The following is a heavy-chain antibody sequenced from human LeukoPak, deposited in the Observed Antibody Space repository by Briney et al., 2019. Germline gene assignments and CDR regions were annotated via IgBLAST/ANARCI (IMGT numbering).Heavy chain of an antibody. CDR2: ISGSGYST. CDR1: GFTLSAYA. V-gene: IGHV3-23*01. J-gene: IGHJ3*02. Sequence: GGSLRLSCAASGFTLSAYAMIWVRQAPGKGLEWVSAISGSGYSTYYADSVKGRFTISRDNSKNTLFLQMSSLRAEDAAVYYCAKDPNGDYVGAFDSWGQGTMVIVSS. D-gene: IGHD4-17*01. CDR3: AKDPNGDYVGAFDS.